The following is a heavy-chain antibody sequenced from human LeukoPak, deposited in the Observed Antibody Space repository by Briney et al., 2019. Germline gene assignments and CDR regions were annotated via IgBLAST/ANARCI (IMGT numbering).Heavy chain of an antibody. CDR3: ARRGYSYYMDV. V-gene: IGHV4-59*08. CDR1: GGSISSYF. J-gene: IGHJ6*03. Sequence: SETLPLTCTVSGGSISSYFWSWIRQPPGKGLEWIGYIYYSGSTNYNPSLKSRVTISVDTSKNQFSLKLSSVTAADTAVYYCARRGYSYYMDVWGKGTTVTVSS. CDR2: IYYSGST. D-gene: IGHD5-18*01.